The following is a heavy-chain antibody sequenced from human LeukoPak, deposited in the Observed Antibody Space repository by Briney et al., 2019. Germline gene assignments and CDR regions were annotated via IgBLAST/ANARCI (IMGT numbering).Heavy chain of an antibody. CDR1: GFTFSSYG. Sequence: GGSLRLSCAASGFTFSSYGMYWVRQAPGKGLEWLAVIWHDGSAEFYADSVRGRFTISRDNSRNTVYLQMTSLRAEDTALYYCARDSRGGWSGYFDLWGQGTLVTASS. V-gene: IGHV3-33*07. CDR2: IWHDGSAE. J-gene: IGHJ4*02. D-gene: IGHD5-24*01. CDR3: ARDSRGGWSGYFDL.